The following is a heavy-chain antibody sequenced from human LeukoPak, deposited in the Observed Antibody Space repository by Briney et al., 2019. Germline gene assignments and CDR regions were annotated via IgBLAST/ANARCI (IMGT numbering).Heavy chain of an antibody. J-gene: IGHJ3*02. CDR1: GFTFSSYW. V-gene: IGHV3-7*01. Sequence: PGGSLRLSCAASGFTFSSYWMNWVRQAPGKGLEWVTNIKKDGSERYYVDSVKSRFTVSRDNTKNSLYLQMNTLRAEDTAIYYCARDLAGPPQEAFDIWGQGTLVTVSS. CDR3: ARDLAGPPQEAFDI. CDR2: IKKDGSER.